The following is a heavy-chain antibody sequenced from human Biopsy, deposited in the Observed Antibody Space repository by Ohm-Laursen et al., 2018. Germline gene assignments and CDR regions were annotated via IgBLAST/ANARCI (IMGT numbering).Heavy chain of an antibody. J-gene: IGHJ6*02. Sequence: GTLSLTCSVYGESFNGYYWSWIRQTPGKGLEWIGEINHSGRTNYNPSLKSRVTISVDTSKNHYSLKVRSVTAADTAVYYCVRGVDYYDPYHYYALDVWGQGTTVTVSS. CDR2: INHSGRT. V-gene: IGHV4-34*01. D-gene: IGHD3-22*01. CDR3: VRGVDYYDPYHYYALDV. CDR1: GESFNGYY.